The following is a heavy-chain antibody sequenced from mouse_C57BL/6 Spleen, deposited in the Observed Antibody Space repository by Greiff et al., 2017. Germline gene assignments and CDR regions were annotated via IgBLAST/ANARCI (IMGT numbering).Heavy chain of an antibody. CDR1: GYTFTSYG. Sequence: VQLQQSGAELARPGASVKLSCKASGYTFTSYGISWVKQRTGQGLEWIGEIYPRSGNTYYNEKFKGKATLTADKSSSTAYMELRSLTSEDSAVYFCASGGYDGDWYFDVWGTGTTVTVSS. J-gene: IGHJ1*03. V-gene: IGHV1-81*01. CDR2: IYPRSGNT. D-gene: IGHD2-2*01. CDR3: ASGGYDGDWYFDV.